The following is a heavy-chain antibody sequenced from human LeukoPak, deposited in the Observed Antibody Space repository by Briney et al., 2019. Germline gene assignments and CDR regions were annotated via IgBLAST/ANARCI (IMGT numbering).Heavy chain of an antibody. D-gene: IGHD2-15*01. CDR2: ISGSGGSA. CDR3: ATVGWELPHDAFDI. J-gene: IGHJ3*02. Sequence: GGTLRLSCAASGVTFSSYAMSWVRQAPGKGLEWISAISGSGGSAYYADSVKGRFTISRDNAKSSLYLQMNSLGAEDMALYYCATVGWELPHDAFDIWGQGTMVTVSS. CDR1: GVTFSSYA. V-gene: IGHV3-23*01.